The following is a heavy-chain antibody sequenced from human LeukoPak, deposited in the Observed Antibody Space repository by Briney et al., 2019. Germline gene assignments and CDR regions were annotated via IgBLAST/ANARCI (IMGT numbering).Heavy chain of an antibody. D-gene: IGHD3-3*01. Sequence: ASVKVSCKVSGYTLTELSMHWVRQAPGKGLEWMGGFDPEDGETIYAQKFQGRVTMTEDTSTDTAYMELSSLRSVDTAVYYCATDPYYDFWSGNYWGQGTLVTVSS. V-gene: IGHV1-24*01. J-gene: IGHJ4*02. CDR1: GYTLTELS. CDR3: ATDPYYDFWSGNY. CDR2: FDPEDGET.